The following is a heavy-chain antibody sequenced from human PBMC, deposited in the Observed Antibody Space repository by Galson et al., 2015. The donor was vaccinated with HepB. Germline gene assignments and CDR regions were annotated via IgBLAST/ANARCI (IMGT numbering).Heavy chain of an antibody. J-gene: IGHJ4*02. CDR2: ISYDGSNK. V-gene: IGHV3-30*18. D-gene: IGHD6-19*01. CDR1: GFTFSNYG. Sequence: SLRLSCAASGFTFSNYGMHWVRQAPGKGLEWVAVISYDGSNKYYVDSVKGRSTISRDNSKNTLYLQMNSLRAEDTALYYCAKDPYLYSALAGTMAGFDFWGQGILVTVSS. CDR3: AKDPYLYSALAGTMAGFDF.